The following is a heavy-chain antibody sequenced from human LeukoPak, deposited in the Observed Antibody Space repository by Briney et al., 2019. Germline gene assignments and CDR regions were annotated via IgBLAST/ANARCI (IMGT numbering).Heavy chain of an antibody. CDR1: GFTFSSYA. CDR2: ISYDGSNK. Sequence: GGSLRLSCAASGFTFSSYAMHWVRQAPGKGLEWVAVISYDGSNKYYADSVKGRFTISRDNAKRSLYLQMSSLRAEDTAVYYCARSGDYFDYWGQEILVTVSS. CDR3: ARSGDYFDY. V-gene: IGHV3-30-3*01. J-gene: IGHJ4*02.